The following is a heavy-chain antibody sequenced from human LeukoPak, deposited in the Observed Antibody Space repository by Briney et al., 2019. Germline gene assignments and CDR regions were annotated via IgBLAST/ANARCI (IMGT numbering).Heavy chain of an antibody. CDR2: IYYSGST. CDR3: ARPAVRGYSYGPFDY. J-gene: IGHJ4*02. V-gene: IGHV4-59*08. CDR1: GGSISSYY. D-gene: IGHD5-18*01. Sequence: SETLSLTCTVSGGSISSYYWSWIRQPPGKGLEWIGYIYYSGSTNYNPSLKSRVTISVDTSKNQFSLKLSSVTAADTAVYYCARPAVRGYSYGPFDYWGQGTLVTVPS.